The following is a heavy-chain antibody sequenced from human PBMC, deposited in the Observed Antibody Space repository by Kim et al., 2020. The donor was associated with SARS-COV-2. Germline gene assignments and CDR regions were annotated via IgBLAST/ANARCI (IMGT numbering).Heavy chain of an antibody. D-gene: IGHD3-3*01. CDR2: ISSSSSYI. V-gene: IGHV3-21*01. CDR1: GFTFSSYS. J-gene: IGHJ4*01. Sequence: VGSLRLSCAASGFTFSSYSMNWVRQAPGKGLEWVSSISSSSSYIYYADSAKGRFTISRDNAKNSLYLHMNSLRAEDAVVYYCAREGRMTIFGVGIPKDY. CDR3: AREGRMTIFGVGIPKDY.